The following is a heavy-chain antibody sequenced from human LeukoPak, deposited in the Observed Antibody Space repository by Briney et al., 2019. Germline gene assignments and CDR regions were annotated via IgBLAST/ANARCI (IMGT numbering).Heavy chain of an antibody. V-gene: IGHV3-23*01. D-gene: IGHD6-19*01. J-gene: IGHJ6*02. CDR3: ARGYSSGWYRVSYYYYGMDV. Sequence: GGSLRLSCAASGFTFSSYAMSWVRQAPRKGLEWVSAISGSGGSTYYADSVTGRFTISRDNSKNTLYLQMNSLRAEDTAVYYCARGYSSGWYRVSYYYYGMDVWGQGTTVTVSS. CDR2: ISGSGGST. CDR1: GFTFSSYA.